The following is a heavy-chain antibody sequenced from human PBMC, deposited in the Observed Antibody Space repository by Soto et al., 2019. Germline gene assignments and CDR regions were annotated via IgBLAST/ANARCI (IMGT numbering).Heavy chain of an antibody. CDR1: GFTFDDYT. Sequence: PGGSLRLSCAASGFTFDDYTMHWVRQAPGKGLEWVSLISWDGGSTYYADSVKGRFTISRDNSKNSLYLQMNSLRAEDTAVYYCARDDGLGVNYYYYGMDVWGQGTTVTVSS. CDR2: ISWDGGST. D-gene: IGHD3-10*01. CDR3: ARDDGLGVNYYYYGMDV. V-gene: IGHV3-43*01. J-gene: IGHJ6*02.